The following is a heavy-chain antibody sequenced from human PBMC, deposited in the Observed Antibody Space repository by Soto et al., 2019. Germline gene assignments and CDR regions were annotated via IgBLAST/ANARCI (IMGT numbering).Heavy chain of an antibody. D-gene: IGHD3-9*01. CDR3: ARDGPSGVLTGYYIYYFDY. CDR1: GFTFSSYS. Sequence: GGSLRLSCAASGFTFSSYSMNWVRQAPGKGLEWVSSISSSSSYIYYADSVKGRFTISRDNAKNSLYLQMNSLRAEDTAVYYCARDGPSGVLTGYYIYYFDYWGQGTLVTVSS. J-gene: IGHJ4*02. CDR2: ISSSSSYI. V-gene: IGHV3-21*01.